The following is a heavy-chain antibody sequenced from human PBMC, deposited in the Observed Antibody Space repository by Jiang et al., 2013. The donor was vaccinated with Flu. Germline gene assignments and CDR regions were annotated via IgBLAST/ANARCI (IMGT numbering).Heavy chain of an antibody. Sequence: PTQTLTLTCTFSGFSLATRGVSVSWIRQPPGKALEWLALVYWDDDKHRSPSLRNRVTITRDTAQNQVVLTLANMDPVDTATYFCAHSQRRYFDYWGQGTLVTVSS. CDR3: AHSQRRYFDY. V-gene: IGHV2-5*02. CDR1: GFSLATRGVS. D-gene: IGHD1-1*01. J-gene: IGHJ4*02. CDR2: VYWDDDK.